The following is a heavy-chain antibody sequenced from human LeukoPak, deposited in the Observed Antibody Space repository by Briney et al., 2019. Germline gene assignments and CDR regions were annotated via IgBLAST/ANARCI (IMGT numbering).Heavy chain of an antibody. CDR3: ARGRTRRDGYNPRPYGY. V-gene: IGHV4-34*01. CDR1: GGSFSGYY. D-gene: IGHD5-24*01. J-gene: IGHJ4*02. Sequence: PSETLSLTCAVYGGSFSGYYWSWNRQPPGKGLEWIGEINHSGSTNYNPSLKSRVTISVDTSKNQFSLKLSSVTAADTAVYYCARGRTRRDGYNPRPYGYWGQGTLVTVSS. CDR2: INHSGST.